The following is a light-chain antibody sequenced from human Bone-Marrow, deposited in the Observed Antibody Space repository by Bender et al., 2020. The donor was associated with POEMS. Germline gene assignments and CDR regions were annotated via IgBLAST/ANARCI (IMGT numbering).Light chain of an antibody. Sequence: QSILTQPPSASGTPGQRVTISCSGSSSNIGINTVNWYHHLPGTAPKLLIYANSQRPSGVPDRFSASKSATSASLAISGLQSEDEGDYYCQSYDNSLGGWVFGGGTKLTVL. CDR3: QSYDNSLGGWV. CDR2: ANS. V-gene: IGLV1-44*01. CDR1: SSNIGINT. J-gene: IGLJ3*02.